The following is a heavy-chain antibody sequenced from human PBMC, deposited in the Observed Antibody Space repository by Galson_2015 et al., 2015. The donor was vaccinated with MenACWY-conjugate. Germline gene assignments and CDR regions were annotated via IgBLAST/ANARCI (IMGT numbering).Heavy chain of an antibody. Sequence: SLRLSCAASGFTFSSYDMHWVRQATGKSLEWVSAIGTVGDTYYPGSVKGRFTISRENAKNTLYLQMNSLRAEDTAVYYCAKGGLNYYDSSGYGAFDIWGQGTMVTVSS. CDR3: AKGGLNYYDSSGYGAFDI. CDR1: GFTFSSYD. V-gene: IGHV3-13*04. D-gene: IGHD3-22*01. J-gene: IGHJ3*02. CDR2: IGTVGDT.